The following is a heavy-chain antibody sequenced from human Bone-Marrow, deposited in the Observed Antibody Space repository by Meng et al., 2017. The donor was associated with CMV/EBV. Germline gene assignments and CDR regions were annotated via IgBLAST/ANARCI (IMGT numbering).Heavy chain of an antibody. CDR1: GYTFTGYY. J-gene: IGHJ3*02. CDR2: INPNSGGT. CDR3: ARCLQPPIPGDI. D-gene: IGHD5/OR15-5a*01. V-gene: IGHV1-2*02. Sequence: ASVKGSCKASGYTFTGYYMHWVRQAPGQGLEWMGWINPNSGGTNYAQKFQGRVTMTRDTSISTAYMELSRLRSDDTAVYYCARCLQPPIPGDIWGQGTMVTVSS.